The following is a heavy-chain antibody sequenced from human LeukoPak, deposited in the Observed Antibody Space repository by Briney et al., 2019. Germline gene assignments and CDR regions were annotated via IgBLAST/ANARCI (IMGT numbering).Heavy chain of an antibody. CDR1: GYTFTSYG. D-gene: IGHD2-2*01. J-gene: IGHJ4*02. V-gene: IGHV1-18*01. CDR2: ISAYNGNT. CDR3: ARYCSSTSCYWRSSDY. Sequence: ASVKVSCKASGYTFTSYGISWVRQAPGRGLEWMGWISAYNGNTNYAQKLQGRVTMTTDTSTSTAYMELRSLRSDDTAVYYCARYCSSTSCYWRSSDYWGQGTLVTVSP.